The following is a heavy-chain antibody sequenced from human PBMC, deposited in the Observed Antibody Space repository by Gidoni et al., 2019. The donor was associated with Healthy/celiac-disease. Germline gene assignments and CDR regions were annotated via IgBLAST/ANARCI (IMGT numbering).Heavy chain of an antibody. V-gene: IGHV3-23*01. Sequence: EVQLLESGGGLVQPGGSLRLSCAASGFTFSSYAMSWVRQAPGKGLEWVSAISGSGGSTYYADSVKGRFTISRDNSKNTLYLQMNSLRAEDTAVYYCAKVVGYCSGGSCYSPLSSVYWYFDLWGRGTLVTVSS. D-gene: IGHD2-15*01. CDR2: ISGSGGST. CDR3: AKVVGYCSGGSCYSPLSSVYWYFDL. CDR1: GFTFSSYA. J-gene: IGHJ2*01.